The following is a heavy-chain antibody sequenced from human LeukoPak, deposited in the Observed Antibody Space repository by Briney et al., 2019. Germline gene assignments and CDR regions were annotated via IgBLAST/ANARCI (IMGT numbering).Heavy chain of an antibody. J-gene: IGHJ4*02. Sequence: GGSLRLSRAASGFTFSSYAMSWVRQAPGKGLEWVSAISGSGGSTYYADSVKGRFTISRDNSKNTLYLQMNSLRAEDTAVYYCARDFYGSNSLDYWGQGTLVTVSS. V-gene: IGHV3-23*01. CDR3: ARDFYGSNSLDY. D-gene: IGHD2/OR15-2a*01. CDR1: GFTFSSYA. CDR2: ISGSGGST.